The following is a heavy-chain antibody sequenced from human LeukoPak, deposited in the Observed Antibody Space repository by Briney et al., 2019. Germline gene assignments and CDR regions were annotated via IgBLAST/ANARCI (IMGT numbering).Heavy chain of an antibody. D-gene: IGHD2-2*01. Sequence: GGSLRLSCEASGFTFSSHCMSWVRQAPGKGLEWVANIKQDGSEKYYVDSVKGRFTISRDNAKNSLYLQMSILRAADTAVYYCARALGYQLLPGYFYYMDVWGKGTTVTVSS. CDR2: IKQDGSEK. CDR3: ARALGYQLLPGYFYYMDV. V-gene: IGHV3-7*01. J-gene: IGHJ6*03. CDR1: GFTFSSHC.